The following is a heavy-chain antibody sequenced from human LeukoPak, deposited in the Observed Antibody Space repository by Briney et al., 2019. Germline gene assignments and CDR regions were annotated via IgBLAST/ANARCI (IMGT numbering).Heavy chain of an antibody. CDR1: GGSISSYY. J-gene: IGHJ4*02. V-gene: IGHV4-59*01. Sequence: SETLSLTCTVSGGSISSYYWSWIRQPPGKGLDWIGYIYYSGSTNYNPSLKSRVTISVDTSKNQFSLKLSSVTAADTAVYYCASHSVRGSGSYYSAIDYWGQGTLATVSS. D-gene: IGHD3-10*01. CDR3: ASHSVRGSGSYYSAIDY. CDR2: IYYSGST.